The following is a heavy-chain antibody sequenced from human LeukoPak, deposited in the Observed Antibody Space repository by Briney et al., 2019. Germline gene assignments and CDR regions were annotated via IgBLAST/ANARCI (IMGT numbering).Heavy chain of an antibody. Sequence: PGGSLRLSCAASGFTFSSYWTTWVRQAPGKGLEWVANIKEDGSEKYYVDSVKGRFTISRDNAENSLYLQMNSLRAEDTAVYYCARELVGYCSGGSCYSMFDPWGQGTLVTVSS. CDR2: IKEDGSEK. CDR1: GFTFSSYW. V-gene: IGHV3-7*01. J-gene: IGHJ5*02. CDR3: ARELVGYCSGGSCYSMFDP. D-gene: IGHD2-15*01.